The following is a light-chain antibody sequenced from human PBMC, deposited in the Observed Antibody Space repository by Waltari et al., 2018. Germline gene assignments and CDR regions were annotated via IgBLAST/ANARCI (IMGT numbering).Light chain of an antibody. J-gene: IGLJ3*02. V-gene: IGLV2-23*02. CDR1: SSDVGSYTL. CDR2: AVS. Sequence: QSALPQPASVSGSPGQSITISCTGTSSDVGSYTLVSWYQQNPGKAPKLIIYAVSKRPSGASARFSGSKSGNTASLTISGLQAEDEADYYCCSYAGSTTRWVFGGGTKLTVL. CDR3: CSYAGSTTRWV.